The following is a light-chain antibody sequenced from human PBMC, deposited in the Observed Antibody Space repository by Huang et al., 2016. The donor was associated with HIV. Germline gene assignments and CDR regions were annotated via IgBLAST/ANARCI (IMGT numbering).Light chain of an antibody. CDR3: QQSYYVPRT. J-gene: IGKJ2*01. V-gene: IGKV1-39*01. Sequence: DIQMTQSPSSLSASVGDRVTVTCRASQRIDAYLNWYQYKPGRAPKLLIFATSDLQGGVPSRFSSSRSGTTFTLTISSLQPQDFATYFCQQSYYVPRTFGQGTK. CDR1: QRIDAY. CDR2: ATS.